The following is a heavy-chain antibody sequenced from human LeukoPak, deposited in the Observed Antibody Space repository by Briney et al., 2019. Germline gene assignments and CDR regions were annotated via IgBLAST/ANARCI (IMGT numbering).Heavy chain of an antibody. Sequence: WASVKVSCKASGYTFTSYYMHWVRQAPGQGLEWMGIINPSGGSTSYAQKFQGRVTMTRDTSTSTVYMKLSSLRSEDTAVYYCARDPAWELLGQRLASKPTQLDYWGQGTLVTVSS. CDR3: ARDPAWELLGQRLASKPTQLDY. CDR1: GYTFTSYY. V-gene: IGHV1-46*03. D-gene: IGHD1-26*01. J-gene: IGHJ4*02. CDR2: INPSGGST.